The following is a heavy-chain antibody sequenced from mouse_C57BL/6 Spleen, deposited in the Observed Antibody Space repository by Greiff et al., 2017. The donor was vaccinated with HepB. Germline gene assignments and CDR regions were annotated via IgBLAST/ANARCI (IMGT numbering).Heavy chain of an antibody. Sequence: VQPKQPGAEPVKPGASVKFSCKASGYTFPSYWMHWVKQRPGQGLEWIGMIHPNSGSTYYNEKFKSKATLTVDKSSSTAYMQLISLTSEDSAVYYCSTNCYGSSYEFAYWGQGTLVTVSS. D-gene: IGHD1-1*01. J-gene: IGHJ3*01. V-gene: IGHV1-64*01. CDR3: STNCYGSSYEFAY. CDR1: GYTFPSYW. CDR2: IHPNSGST.